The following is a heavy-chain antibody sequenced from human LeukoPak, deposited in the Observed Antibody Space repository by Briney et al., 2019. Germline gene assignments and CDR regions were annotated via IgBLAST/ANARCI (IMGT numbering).Heavy chain of an antibody. CDR1: GCTFTSYV. J-gene: IGHJ4*02. CDR3: ARDRRNILTGQPTDY. V-gene: IGHV1-18*01. Sequence: ASVKVSCKGSGCTFTSYVISWVRQAPGQGLEWMGWISAYNGNTNYAQKLQDRVTMTTDTSTSTAYMELRSLGSDDTAVYYCARDRRNILTGQPTDYWGQGTLVTVSS. D-gene: IGHD3-9*01. CDR2: ISAYNGNT.